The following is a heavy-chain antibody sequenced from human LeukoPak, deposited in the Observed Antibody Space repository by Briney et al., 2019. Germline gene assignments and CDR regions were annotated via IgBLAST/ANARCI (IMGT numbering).Heavy chain of an antibody. J-gene: IGHJ3*02. CDR1: GFTFTTYA. CDR2: ISSSSGYI. CDR3: ARDMGLTTVTTVFAFDI. D-gene: IGHD4-17*01. V-gene: IGHV3-21*01. Sequence: TGGSLRLSCAASGFTFTTYAMNWVRQAPGKGLEWVSSISSSSGYIHYADSVKGRFTISRDNAKSSLYLQMNSLRAEDTAVYYCARDMGLTTVTTVFAFDIWGQGTMVTVSS.